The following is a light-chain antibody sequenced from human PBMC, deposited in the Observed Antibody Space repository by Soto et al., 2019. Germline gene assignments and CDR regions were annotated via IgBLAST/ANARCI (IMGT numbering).Light chain of an antibody. CDR3: HQYDRTPWT. CDR2: GAS. V-gene: IGKV3-20*01. Sequence: EIVMTQSPATLSVSPGERATLSCRASQSVGSDLAWYQQKPGQAPRLLIYGASSRATGIPDRFSGSGSGTDFTLTISRLEPEDFALYYCHQYDRTPWTFGQGTKV. J-gene: IGKJ1*01. CDR1: QSVGSD.